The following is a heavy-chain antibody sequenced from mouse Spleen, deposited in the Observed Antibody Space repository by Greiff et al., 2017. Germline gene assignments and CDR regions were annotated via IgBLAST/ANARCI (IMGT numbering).Heavy chain of an antibody. Sequence: EVKLMESGGGLVKPGGSLKLSCAASGFTFSSYAMSWVRQTPEKRLEWVATISSGGSYTYYPDSVKGRFTISRDNAKNTLYLQMSSLRSEDTAMYYCARQGYGYDAMDYWGQGTSVTVSS. D-gene: IGHD1-2*01. CDR1: GFTFSSYA. CDR2: ISSGGSYT. J-gene: IGHJ4*01. V-gene: IGHV5-9-3*01. CDR3: ARQGYGYDAMDY.